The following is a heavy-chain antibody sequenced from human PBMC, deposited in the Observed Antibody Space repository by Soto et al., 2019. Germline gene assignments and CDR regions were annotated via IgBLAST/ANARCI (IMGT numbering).Heavy chain of an antibody. J-gene: IGHJ6*02. Sequence: GGSLRLSCAASGFTFSSYGMHWVRQAPGKGLEWVAVIWYDGSNKYYADSVKGRFTISRDNSKNTLYLQMNSLRAEDTAVYYCARERQQQYYYYYYGMDVGGQGTTVTVSS. CDR1: GFTFSSYG. V-gene: IGHV3-33*01. CDR2: IWYDGSNK. D-gene: IGHD1-1*01. CDR3: ARERQQQYYYYYYGMDV.